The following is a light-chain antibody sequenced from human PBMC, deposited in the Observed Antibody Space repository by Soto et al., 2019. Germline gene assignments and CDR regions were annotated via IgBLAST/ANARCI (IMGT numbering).Light chain of an antibody. CDR1: SSDVGGYNY. Sequence: QSALTQPASVSGSPGQSITISCTGTSSDVGGYNYVSWYQQHPGKAPKLMIYDVSNQPSGVSNRFSGSKSGNTASLTISGLQADDEADYYCSSHTSSSTVVFGGGTKLTVL. CDR3: SSHTSSSTVV. J-gene: IGLJ2*01. V-gene: IGLV2-14*01. CDR2: DVS.